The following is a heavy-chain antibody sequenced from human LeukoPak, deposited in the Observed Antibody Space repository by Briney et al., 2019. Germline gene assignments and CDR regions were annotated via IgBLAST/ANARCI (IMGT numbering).Heavy chain of an antibody. V-gene: IGHV3-30*18. J-gene: IGHJ6*02. Sequence: PGRSLKLSCEASGFTFTSYVVHWVRQAPGKGLEWLSVISYDGGHQYNADSVKGRFTISRDNSKNTVYLQLNSLRAEDTAVYYCAKDRRMMSPFYGMDVWGQGTTVIVSS. CDR3: AKDRRMMSPFYGMDV. D-gene: IGHD3-16*01. CDR1: GFTFTSYV. CDR2: ISYDGGHQ.